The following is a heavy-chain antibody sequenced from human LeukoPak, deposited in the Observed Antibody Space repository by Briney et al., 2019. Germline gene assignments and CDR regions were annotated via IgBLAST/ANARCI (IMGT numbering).Heavy chain of an antibody. CDR2: IYSGGST. V-gene: IGHV3-53*01. J-gene: IGHJ4*02. CDR3: ARGAAAGPPFDY. D-gene: IGHD6-13*01. Sequence: PGGSLRLSCAASGFTVSSNHMTWVRQAPGKGLEWVSVIYSGGSTYYADSVKGRFTISRDNSKNTLYLQMNSLRAEDTAVYYCARGAAAGPPFDYWGQGTLVTVSS. CDR1: GFTVSSNH.